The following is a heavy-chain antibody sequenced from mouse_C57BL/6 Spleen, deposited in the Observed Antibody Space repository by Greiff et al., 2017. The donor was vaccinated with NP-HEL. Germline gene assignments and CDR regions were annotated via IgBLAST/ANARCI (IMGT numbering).Heavy chain of an antibody. CDR3: ARGVTRNYYTPDY. Sequence: QVQLQQSGAELVKPGASVKISCKASGYAFSSYWMNWVKQRPGKGLEWIGQIYPGDGDTNYNGKFKGKATLTAAKSSSTAYMQLSSLTSEDSAVYFCARGVTRNYYTPDYWGHSTTLTVSS. CDR2: IYPGDGDT. V-gene: IGHV1-80*01. D-gene: IGHD2-12*01. J-gene: IGHJ2*01. CDR1: GYAFSSYW.